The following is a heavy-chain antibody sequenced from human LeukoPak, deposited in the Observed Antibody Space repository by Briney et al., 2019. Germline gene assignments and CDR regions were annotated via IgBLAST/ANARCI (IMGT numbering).Heavy chain of an antibody. J-gene: IGHJ4*02. D-gene: IGHD3-22*01. CDR3: ARVGRYYYDSRGYYSLDY. CDR1: GYAFSFYG. CDR2: VRVDNGDT. Sequence: ASVKVSCKASGYAFSFYGINWVRQAPGQGLEWMGRVRVDNGDTIFAQKFQGRVTMTTDTSTSTVYMELRSLRSDDTAVYYCARVGRYYYDSRGYYSLDYWGQGTLVTVSS. V-gene: IGHV1-18*01.